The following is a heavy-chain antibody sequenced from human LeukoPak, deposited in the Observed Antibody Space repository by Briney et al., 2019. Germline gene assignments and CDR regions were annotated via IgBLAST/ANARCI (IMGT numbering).Heavy chain of an antibody. CDR3: ARAPSSGSYSSVYYYGMDV. D-gene: IGHD1-26*01. CDR1: GFTFSDYY. J-gene: IGHJ6*02. CDR2: ISSSGSTI. Sequence: AGSLRLSCAASGFTFSDYYMSWIRQAPGKGLEWVSYISSSGSTIYYADSVKGRFTISRDNAKNSLYLQMNSLRAEDTAVYYCARAPSSGSYSSVYYYGMDVWGQGTTVTVSS. V-gene: IGHV3-11*01.